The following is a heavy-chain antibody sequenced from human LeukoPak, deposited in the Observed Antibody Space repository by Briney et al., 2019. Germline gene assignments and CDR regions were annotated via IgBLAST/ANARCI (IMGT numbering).Heavy chain of an antibody. V-gene: IGHV3-74*01. CDR2: INSDGSST. Sequence: GGSLRLSCAASGFTFSSYWMHWVRQAPGKGLVWVSRINSDGSSTSYADSVKGRFTISRDNAKNSLYLQMNSLRAEDTAVYYCARDPSGRVPFDYWGQGTLVTVSS. J-gene: IGHJ4*02. CDR3: ARDPSGRVPFDY. D-gene: IGHD3/OR15-3a*01. CDR1: GFTFSSYW.